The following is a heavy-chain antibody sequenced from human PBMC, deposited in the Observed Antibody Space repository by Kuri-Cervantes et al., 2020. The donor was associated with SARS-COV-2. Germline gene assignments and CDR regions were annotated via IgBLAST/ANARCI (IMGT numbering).Heavy chain of an antibody. J-gene: IGHJ5*02. V-gene: IGHV3-23*01. CDR3: ARDSSPAAGVIGFDP. CDR1: GFTFSSYA. Sequence: GGSLRLSCAASGFTFSSYAMSWVRQAPGKGLEWVSAISGSGGSTYYADSVKGRFTISRDNAKNSLYLQMNSLRAEDTAVYYCARDSSPAAGVIGFDPWGQGTLVTVSS. CDR2: ISGSGGST. D-gene: IGHD6-13*01.